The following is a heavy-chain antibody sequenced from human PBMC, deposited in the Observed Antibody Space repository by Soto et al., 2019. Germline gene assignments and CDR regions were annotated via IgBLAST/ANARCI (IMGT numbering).Heavy chain of an antibody. CDR3: AKGYKYDRSGNPDY. J-gene: IGHJ4*02. CDR1: GFTFDDYA. V-gene: IGHV3-9*01. Sequence: EVQLVESGGGLVQPGRSLRLSCAASGFTFDDYAMHWVRQAPGKGLEWVSGINWNSGSIGYAESVKGRFTISRDNAKNSLYLQMNSLRTEDTALYYCAKGYKYDRSGNPDYWGQGTLVTVSS. D-gene: IGHD3-22*01. CDR2: INWNSGSI.